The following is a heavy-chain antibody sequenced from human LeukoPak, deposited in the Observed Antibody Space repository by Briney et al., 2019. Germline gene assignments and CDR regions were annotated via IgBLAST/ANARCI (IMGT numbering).Heavy chain of an antibody. CDR2: IYSSGST. V-gene: IGHV4-59*01. CDR3: AREGTTGWAF. J-gene: IGHJ4*02. D-gene: IGHD1-1*01. Sequence: SETLSLTCAVYGGSFSGYYWSWIRQPPGKGLEWIGYIYSSGSTKYNPSLKSRVTMSVDTSKNQFSLKLSSVTAADTAVYFCAREGTTGWAFWGPGTLVTVSS. CDR1: GGSFSGYY.